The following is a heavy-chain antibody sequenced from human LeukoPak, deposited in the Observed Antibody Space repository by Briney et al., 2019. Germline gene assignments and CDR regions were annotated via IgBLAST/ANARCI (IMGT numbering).Heavy chain of an antibody. V-gene: IGHV3-33*01. CDR1: GYTFTSYG. CDR2: IWYDGSKK. Sequence: GGSLRLSCAASGYTFTSYGMHWVRQAPGKGLEWVAAIWYDGSKKIYADSVRGRFTISRDDSKNTLYLQMNSLRAEDTVVYFCARDLSYGSGEFWGQGTLVTVSS. CDR3: ARDLSYGSGEF. J-gene: IGHJ4*02. D-gene: IGHD3-10*01.